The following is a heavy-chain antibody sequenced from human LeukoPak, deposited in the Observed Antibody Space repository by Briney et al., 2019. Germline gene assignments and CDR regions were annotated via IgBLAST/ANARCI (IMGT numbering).Heavy chain of an antibody. J-gene: IGHJ3*02. Sequence: ASXXVSXKASGYTFTSYYMHWVRQAPGQGXEXVGIINPSGGSTSYAQKFQGRVTMTRDTSTSTVYMELSSLRSEDTAVYYCASPGYSSSPNAFDIWGQGTMVTVSS. CDR2: INPSGGST. CDR3: ASPGYSSSPNAFDI. D-gene: IGHD6-13*01. V-gene: IGHV1-46*01. CDR1: GYTFTSYY.